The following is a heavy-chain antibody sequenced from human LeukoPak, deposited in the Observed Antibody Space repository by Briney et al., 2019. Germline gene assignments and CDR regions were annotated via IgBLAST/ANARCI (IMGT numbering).Heavy chain of an antibody. D-gene: IGHD7-27*01. CDR1: GYTFTSYD. V-gene: IGHV1-8*01. J-gene: IGHJ4*02. CDR3: ARVPRVARTGDRRRAFDY. Sequence: ASVKVSCKASGYTFTSYDINWVRQATGQGLEWMGWMNPNSGNTGYAQKFQGRVTMTRNTSISTAYMELSSLRSEDTAVYYCARVPRVARTGDRRRAFDYWGQGTLVTVSS. CDR2: MNPNSGNT.